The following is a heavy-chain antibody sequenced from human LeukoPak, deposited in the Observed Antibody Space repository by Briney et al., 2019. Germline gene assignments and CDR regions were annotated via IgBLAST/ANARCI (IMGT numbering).Heavy chain of an antibody. J-gene: IGHJ6*02. V-gene: IGHV4-34*01. CDR1: GGSFSGYY. Sequence: PSETLSLTCAVYGGSFSGYYWSWIRQPPGKGLEWIGEINHSGSTNYNPSLKSRVTISVDTSKNQFSLKPSSVTAADTAVYYCARVSGFYYYGSGTANYYYYGMDVWGQGTTVTVSS. CDR2: INHSGST. D-gene: IGHD3-10*01. CDR3: ARVSGFYYYGSGTANYYYYGMDV.